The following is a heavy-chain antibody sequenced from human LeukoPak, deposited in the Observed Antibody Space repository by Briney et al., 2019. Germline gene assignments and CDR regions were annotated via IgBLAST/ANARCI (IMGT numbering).Heavy chain of an antibody. CDR2: ISSSSSYI. D-gene: IGHD6-13*01. Sequence: GGSLRLSCAASGFTFSSYSMNWVRQAPGKGLEWVSSISSSSSYIYYADSVKGRFTISRDNAKNSLYLQMNSLRAEDTAVYYCARDRGIAAAGPTWGQGTLVTVSS. CDR1: GFTFSSYS. V-gene: IGHV3-21*01. CDR3: ARDRGIAAAGPT. J-gene: IGHJ5*02.